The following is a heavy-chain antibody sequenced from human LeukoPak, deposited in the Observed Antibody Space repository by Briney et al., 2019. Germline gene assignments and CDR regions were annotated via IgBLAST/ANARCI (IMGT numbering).Heavy chain of an antibody. D-gene: IGHD3-10*01. J-gene: IGHJ4*02. Sequence: ASVRVSCKASGYTFSGYGVTWVRRAPGQGLEWMGWISAYNGHTNYAQNLKGRVTMTTDTSTSTAYMELRSLRSDDTAVYYCARDRFTMVRAGRGLDYWGQGTLVTVSS. CDR2: ISAYNGHT. CDR3: ARDRFTMVRAGRGLDY. CDR1: GYTFSGYG. V-gene: IGHV1-18*01.